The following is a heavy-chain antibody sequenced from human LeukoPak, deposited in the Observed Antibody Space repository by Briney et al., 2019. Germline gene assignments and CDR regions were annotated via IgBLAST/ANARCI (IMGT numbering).Heavy chain of an antibody. CDR3: AKPYSSGWYRSIDDY. D-gene: IGHD6-19*01. J-gene: IGHJ4*02. V-gene: IGHV3-23*01. CDR1: GFTFSSYA. Sequence: GSLRLSCAASGFTFSSYAMSWVRQAPGKGLEWVSAISGSGGSTYYADSVKGRFTISRDNSKNTLNLQMNSPRAEDTAVYYCAKPYSSGWYRSIDDYWGQGTLVTVSS. CDR2: ISGSGGST.